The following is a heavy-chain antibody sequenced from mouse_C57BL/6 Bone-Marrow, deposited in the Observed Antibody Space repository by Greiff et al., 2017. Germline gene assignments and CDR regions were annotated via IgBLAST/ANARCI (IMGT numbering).Heavy chain of an antibody. D-gene: IGHD2-4*01. CDR2: ISNGGGST. V-gene: IGHV5-12*01. Sequence: EVMLVESGGGLVQPGGSLKLSCAASGFTFSDYYMYWVRQTPEKRLEWVAYISNGGGSTYYPDTVKGRFTISRDNAKNTLYLQMSRLKSEDTAMYACARHADGNDYGFAYWGQGTLVTVSA. CDR1: GFTFSDYY. CDR3: ARHADGNDYGFAY. J-gene: IGHJ3*01.